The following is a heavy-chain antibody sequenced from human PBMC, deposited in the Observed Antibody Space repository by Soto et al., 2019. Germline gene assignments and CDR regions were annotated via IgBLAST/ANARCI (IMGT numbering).Heavy chain of an antibody. D-gene: IGHD4-17*01. CDR1: GFTCSSYG. J-gene: IGHJ6*02. V-gene: IGHV3-30*18. Sequence: QVQLVESGXXXXXXXXXLRLSCAASGFTCSSYGMNWVRQAPGTGLEWVAVVSYDGSNKYYADSVKGRFTISRDNSKNTLFLQISSLRAGDTALYYCAKEYGDYEYYYHGMDVWGQGTTVTVSS. CDR2: VSYDGSNK. CDR3: AKEYGDYEYYYHGMDV.